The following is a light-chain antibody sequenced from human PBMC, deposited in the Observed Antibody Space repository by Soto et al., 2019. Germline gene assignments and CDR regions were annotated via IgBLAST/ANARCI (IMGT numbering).Light chain of an antibody. V-gene: IGKV1-39*01. CDR3: LQDYGDSWT. Sequence: DIQITQSPSSLSASVGYRVTITCRASQSISSYLNWYQQKPGKAPKLLIYAASSLQSGVPSRFSGSGSGTDFTLTISSLQTEDFASYYCLQDYGDSWTFGQGTKVDIK. CDR2: AAS. J-gene: IGKJ1*01. CDR1: QSISSY.